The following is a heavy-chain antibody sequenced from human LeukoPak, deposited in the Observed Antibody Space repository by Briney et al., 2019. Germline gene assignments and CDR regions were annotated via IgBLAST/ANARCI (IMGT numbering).Heavy chain of an antibody. CDR3: AKENYGDSTGGRFQH. CDR2: ISGTGGST. V-gene: IGHV3-23*01. D-gene: IGHD4-17*01. CDR1: GFTFSSYA. J-gene: IGHJ1*01. Sequence: GGSLRLSCAASGFTFSSYAMSWVRQTPGKGLGWVSVISGTGGSTYYADSVKGRFTISRDNSKNTLYLQMNSLRADDTAVYYCAKENYGDSTGGRFQHWGQGSLVTVSS.